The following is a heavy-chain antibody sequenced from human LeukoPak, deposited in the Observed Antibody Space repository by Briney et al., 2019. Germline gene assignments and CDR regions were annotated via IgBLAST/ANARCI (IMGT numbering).Heavy chain of an antibody. D-gene: IGHD3-3*01. J-gene: IGHJ4*02. CDR2: INPNSGGT. Sequence: GASVKVSCKASGYTLTDYYMHWVRQAPGQGLEWMGRINPNSGGTNYAQKFQGRVTMTRDTSISTAYMELSRLKSDDTAVYYCARDGDFWSGYYCDYWGQGTQVTVSS. CDR3: ARDGDFWSGYYCDY. V-gene: IGHV1-2*06. CDR1: GYTLTDYY.